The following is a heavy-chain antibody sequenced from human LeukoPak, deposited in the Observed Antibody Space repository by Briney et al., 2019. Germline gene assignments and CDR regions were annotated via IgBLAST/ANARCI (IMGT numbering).Heavy chain of an antibody. D-gene: IGHD3-9*01. CDR1: GYTFTGYY. J-gene: IGHJ3*02. Sequence: ASVKVSCKASGYTFTGYYMHWVRQAPGQGLEWMGWINPNSGGTNYAQKFLGRVTMTRDTSISTAYMELSRLRSDDTAVYYCARATIPDVLRYFDWLEAPDAFDIWGQGTMVTVSS. CDR2: INPNSGGT. V-gene: IGHV1-2*02. CDR3: ARATIPDVLRYFDWLEAPDAFDI.